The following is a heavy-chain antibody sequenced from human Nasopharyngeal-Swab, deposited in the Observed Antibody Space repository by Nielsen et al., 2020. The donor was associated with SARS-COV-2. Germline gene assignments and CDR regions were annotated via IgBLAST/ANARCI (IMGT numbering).Heavy chain of an antibody. CDR2: IYSGGNT. Sequence: LRLSCTVSGGSISSGDHYWSWIRQSPGAGLEWIGYIYSGGNTYYNPSLRGRVAISLDTSQNQFSLTLSSVTAADTAVYYCARDLRGLSWFDPWGPGTLVTVSS. CDR3: ARDLRGLSWFDP. CDR1: GGSISSGDHY. V-gene: IGHV4-30-4*01. J-gene: IGHJ5*02.